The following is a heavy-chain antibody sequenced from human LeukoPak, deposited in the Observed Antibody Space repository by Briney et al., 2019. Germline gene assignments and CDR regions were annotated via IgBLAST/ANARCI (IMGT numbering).Heavy chain of an antibody. Sequence: SETLSLICAVYGGSFSGYYWSWIRQPPGKGLEWIGEINHSGSTNYNPSLKSRVTISVDTSKNQFSLKLSSVTAADTAVYYCARLYYDSSGYYQICYFDYWGQGTLVTVSS. J-gene: IGHJ4*02. CDR2: INHSGST. CDR1: GGSFSGYY. CDR3: ARLYYDSSGYYQICYFDY. D-gene: IGHD3-22*01. V-gene: IGHV4-34*01.